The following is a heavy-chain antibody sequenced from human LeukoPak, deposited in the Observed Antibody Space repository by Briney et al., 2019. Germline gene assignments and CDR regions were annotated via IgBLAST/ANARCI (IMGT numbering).Heavy chain of an antibody. CDR2: IYKGGNT. Sequence: GGSLRLSCAASGFTVSSNYMSWVRQAPGKGLEWVSVIYKGGNTYYADSVKGRFTISRDNSKNTLYLQMNSLRAEDTAVHYCARGAPRITGTRRWFDPWGQGTLVTVSS. J-gene: IGHJ5*02. D-gene: IGHD1-7*01. CDR1: GFTVSSNY. V-gene: IGHV3-53*01. CDR3: ARGAPRITGTRRWFDP.